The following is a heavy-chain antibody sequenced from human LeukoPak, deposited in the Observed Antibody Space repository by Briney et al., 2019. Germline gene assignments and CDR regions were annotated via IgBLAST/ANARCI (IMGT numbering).Heavy chain of an antibody. CDR2: ISSSGSGGST. J-gene: IGHJ5*01. CDR3: ARGSTGPDS. Sequence: GGSLRLSCAASGFTFSSYAMSWVRQAPGKGLEWVSGISSSGSGGSTYYADSVKGRFTISRDNSKNTLYLQINSVRAEDTAVYYCARGSTGPDSWGQGTLVTVSS. CDR1: GFTFSSYA. V-gene: IGHV3-23*01.